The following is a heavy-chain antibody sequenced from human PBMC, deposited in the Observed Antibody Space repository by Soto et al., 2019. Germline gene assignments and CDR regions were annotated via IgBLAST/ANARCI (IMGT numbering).Heavy chain of an antibody. V-gene: IGHV3-23*01. Sequence: GGSLRLSCVASGFSFSTYGMSWVRQAPGKGLEWVSGSGSGWSIYYADSVKGRFTVSRDNSKSTLYLQMSSLKVEDTAIYYCVKGQGIGGWYAYHFDYWGQGTLVTVSS. CDR3: VKGQGIGGWYAYHFDY. D-gene: IGHD6-19*01. CDR2: SGSGWSI. J-gene: IGHJ4*02. CDR1: GFSFSTYG.